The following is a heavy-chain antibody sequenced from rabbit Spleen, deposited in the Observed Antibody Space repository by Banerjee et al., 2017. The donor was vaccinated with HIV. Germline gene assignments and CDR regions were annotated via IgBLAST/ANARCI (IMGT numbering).Heavy chain of an antibody. CDR3: ARDSATSFSTYGMDL. CDR2: IYTSSGST. J-gene: IGHJ6*01. CDR1: GFTLSSSYW. Sequence: QSLEESGGDLVKPGASLTLTCTASGFTLSSSYWMCWVRQAPGKGLELIACIYTSSGSTYYASWAKGRFTISKTSSTTVTLQMTSLTAADTATYFCARDSATSFSTYGMDLWGPGTLVTVS. V-gene: IGHV1S40*01. D-gene: IGHD1-1*01.